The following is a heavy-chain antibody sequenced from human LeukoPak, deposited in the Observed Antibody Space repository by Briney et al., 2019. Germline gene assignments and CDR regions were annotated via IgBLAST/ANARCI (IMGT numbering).Heavy chain of an antibody. Sequence: GGSLRLSCAASGFTFSDYYMSWIRQAPGKGLEWVSYISSSGSTIYYADSVKGRFTISRDNAKNSLYLQMNSLRAEDTAVYYCASEIVVVTAEAFDIWGQGTMVTVSS. CDR2: ISSSGSTI. CDR3: ASEIVVVTAEAFDI. J-gene: IGHJ3*02. CDR1: GFTFSDYY. V-gene: IGHV3-11*04. D-gene: IGHD2-21*02.